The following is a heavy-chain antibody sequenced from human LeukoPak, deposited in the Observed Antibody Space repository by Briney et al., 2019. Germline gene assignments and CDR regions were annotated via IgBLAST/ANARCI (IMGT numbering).Heavy chain of an antibody. CDR1: GGTFSSYA. CDR3: ARGLELLGYYYYMDV. D-gene: IGHD1-7*01. Sequence: ASVKVSCKASGGTFSSYAISWVRQATGQGLEWMGWMNPNSGNTGYAQKFQGRVTMTRNTSISTAYMELSSLRSEDTAVYYCARGLELLGYYYYMDVWGKGTTVTVSS. CDR2: MNPNSGNT. J-gene: IGHJ6*03. V-gene: IGHV1-8*02.